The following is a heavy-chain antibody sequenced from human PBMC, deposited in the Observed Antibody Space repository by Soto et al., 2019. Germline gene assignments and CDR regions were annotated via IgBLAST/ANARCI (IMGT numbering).Heavy chain of an antibody. CDR3: ARVPITIFGVVTDNWSDP. CDR1: GYTFTSYD. D-gene: IGHD3-3*01. Sequence: GASVKVSCKASGYTFTSYDINWVRQATGQGLEWMGWMNPNSGKKGNEQKFQGRVTMTRNTSISTAYMELSSLRSEDTAVYYCARVPITIFGVVTDNWSDPWGQGTLVTVSS. J-gene: IGHJ5*02. CDR2: MNPNSGKK. V-gene: IGHV1-8*01.